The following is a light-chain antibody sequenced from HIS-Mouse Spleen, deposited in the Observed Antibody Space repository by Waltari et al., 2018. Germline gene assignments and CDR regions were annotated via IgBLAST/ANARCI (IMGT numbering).Light chain of an antibody. J-gene: IGLJ3*02. CDR1: SSDVGSYYL. CDR3: CSYAGSSTWV. V-gene: IGLV2-23*01. Sequence: QSALTQPASVSGSPGQSITISCTGTSSDVGSYYLVSWYQQNPGKAPKLMIYEGSKRPSGVSNRFSGSKSGNTASLTISGLQAEDEADYYCCSYAGSSTWVFGGGTKLTVL. CDR2: EGS.